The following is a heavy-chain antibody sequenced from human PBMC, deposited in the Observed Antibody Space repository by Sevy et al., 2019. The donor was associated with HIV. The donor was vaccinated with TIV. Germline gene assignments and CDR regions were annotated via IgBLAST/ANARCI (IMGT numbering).Heavy chain of an antibody. Sequence: GGSLRLSCAASGFTFSNAWMSWVRQAPGKGLEWVGRIKSKTDGGTTDYAAPVKGRFTISRDDSKNTLYLQMNSLKTGDTAVYYCTTVLIGDYAFDIWGQGTMVTVSS. CDR3: TTVLIGDYAFDI. CDR1: GFTFSNAW. V-gene: IGHV3-15*01. CDR2: IKSKTDGGTT. D-gene: IGHD3-16*01. J-gene: IGHJ3*02.